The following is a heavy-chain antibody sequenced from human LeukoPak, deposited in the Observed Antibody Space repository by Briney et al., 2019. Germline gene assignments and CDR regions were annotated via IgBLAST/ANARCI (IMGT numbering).Heavy chain of an antibody. CDR2: IYTDGST. Sequence: SETLSLTCTVSGGSISPYFWSWIRQPPGKGPEWIGYIYTDGSTKYNPSLKSRVTISLDTSKNQFSLKLSSMTAADTAVYYCARRQIYFDHWGQGTLVTVPS. J-gene: IGHJ4*02. CDR3: ARRQIYFDH. V-gene: IGHV4-4*09. CDR1: GGSISPYF.